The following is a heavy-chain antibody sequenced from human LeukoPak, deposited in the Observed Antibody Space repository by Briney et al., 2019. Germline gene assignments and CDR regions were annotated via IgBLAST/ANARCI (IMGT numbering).Heavy chain of an antibody. CDR2: ISYDGSNK. J-gene: IGHJ4*02. Sequence: GRSLRLSCAASGFTFSSYGMHWVRQAPGKGLEWVAVISYDGSNKYYADSVKGRFTIFRDNAKNSLYLQMNSLRAEDTAVYYCARRANYYNSSGHLAFDFWGQGTLVTVSS. D-gene: IGHD3-22*01. CDR3: ARRANYYNSSGHLAFDF. CDR1: GFTFSSYG. V-gene: IGHV3-30*03.